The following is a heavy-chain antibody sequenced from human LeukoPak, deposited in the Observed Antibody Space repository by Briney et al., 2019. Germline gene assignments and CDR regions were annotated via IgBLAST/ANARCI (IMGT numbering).Heavy chain of an antibody. Sequence: ASVKVSCKASGYTFTGYYMHWVRQAPGQGLEWMGWINPNSGGTNYAQKFQGKVTMTRDTSISTAYMELSRLRSDDTAVYYCARELPGPRFFDYWGQGTLVTVSS. V-gene: IGHV1-2*02. CDR3: ARELPGPRFFDY. CDR2: INPNSGGT. J-gene: IGHJ4*02. CDR1: GYTFTGYY.